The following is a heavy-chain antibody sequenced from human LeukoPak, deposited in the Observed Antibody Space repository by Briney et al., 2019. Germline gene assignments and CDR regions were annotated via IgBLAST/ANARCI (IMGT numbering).Heavy chain of an antibody. CDR2: IWYDGSDK. D-gene: IGHD6-19*01. J-gene: IGHJ5*02. CDR3: ARVLGDSGWYLGWFDP. CDR1: GVIFSSYG. Sequence: GGSLRLSCAASGVIFSSYGMHWVRQAPGKGLEWVAVIWYDGSDKYYADSVKGRFTISRDNSKNTLYLQMNSLRVEDTAVYYRARVLGDSGWYLGWFDPWGQGTLATVSS. V-gene: IGHV3-33*01.